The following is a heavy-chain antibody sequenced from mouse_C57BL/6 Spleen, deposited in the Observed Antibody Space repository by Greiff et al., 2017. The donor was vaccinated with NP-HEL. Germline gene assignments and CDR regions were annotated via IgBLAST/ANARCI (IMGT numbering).Heavy chain of an antibody. Sequence: VQLQQPGAELVRPGSSVKLSCKASGYTFTSYWMHWVKQRPIQGLEWIGNIDPSDSETHYNQKFKDKATLTVDKSSSTAYMQLSSLTSEDSAVYYCARRDYYGSSPFDYWGQGTTLTVSS. V-gene: IGHV1-52*01. J-gene: IGHJ2*01. D-gene: IGHD1-1*01. CDR3: ARRDYYGSSPFDY. CDR2: IDPSDSET. CDR1: GYTFTSYW.